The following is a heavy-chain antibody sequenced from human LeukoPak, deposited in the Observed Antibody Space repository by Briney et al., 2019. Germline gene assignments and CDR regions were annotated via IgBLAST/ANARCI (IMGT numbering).Heavy chain of an antibody. CDR3: ASGSDYYDSSGPFDY. D-gene: IGHD3-22*01. CDR2: IYPGDSDT. J-gene: IGHJ4*02. Sequence: GESLKISCKGSGYSFTSYWIGWVRQMPGKGLEWMGIIYPGDSDTRYSPSFQGQVTISADKSISTAYLQWSSLKASDTAMYCCASGSDYYDSSGPFDYWGQGTLVTFSS. V-gene: IGHV5-51*01. CDR1: GYSFTSYW.